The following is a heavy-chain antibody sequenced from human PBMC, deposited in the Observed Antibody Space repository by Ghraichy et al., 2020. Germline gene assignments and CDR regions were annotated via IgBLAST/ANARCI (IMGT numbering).Heavy chain of an antibody. V-gene: IGHV4-59*01. Sequence: SETLSLTCTVSGGSISSYYWSWIRQPPGKGLEWIGYIYYSGSTNYNPSLKSRVTISVDTSKNQFSLKLSSVTAADTAVYYCARDYGGIIDYWGQGTLVTVSS. D-gene: IGHD4-23*01. CDR3: ARDYGGIIDY. CDR2: IYYSGST. J-gene: IGHJ4*02. CDR1: GGSISSYY.